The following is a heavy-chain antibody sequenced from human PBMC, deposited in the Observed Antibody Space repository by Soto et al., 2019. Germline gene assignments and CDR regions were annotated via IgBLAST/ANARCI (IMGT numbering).Heavy chain of an antibody. V-gene: IGHV3-23*01. CDR2: ISGSASHT. Sequence: EVQLLESGGDLVQPEGSLRLSCAASGFTFSNYAMSWVRQAPGKGLEWVSIISGSASHTFYADSVKGRFTISRDNSKDTLYLQMNSLRAEDTAVYYCAKRLSKTTVTTPYSWFFDLWGRGTLVTVSS. J-gene: IGHJ2*01. CDR1: GFTFSNYA. D-gene: IGHD4-17*01. CDR3: AKRLSKTTVTTPYSWFFDL.